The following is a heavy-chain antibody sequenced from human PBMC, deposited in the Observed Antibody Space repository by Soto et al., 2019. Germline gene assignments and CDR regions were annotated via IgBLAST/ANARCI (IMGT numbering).Heavy chain of an antibody. CDR1: GFAFSSCG. CDR2: IWYDGITR. Sequence: QVQLVESGGGVVQPGSSLRLSCAASGFAFSSCGMHWVRQAPGKGLEWVAVIWYDGITRHYGDSLRGRFTISRDTSMKTLHLQMNSLRADDTAVYYCARDLGMPCKIPNDAFKIWGRGTMVTVSS. CDR3: ARDLGMPCKIPNDAFKI. D-gene: IGHD3-16*01. J-gene: IGHJ3*02. V-gene: IGHV3-33*01.